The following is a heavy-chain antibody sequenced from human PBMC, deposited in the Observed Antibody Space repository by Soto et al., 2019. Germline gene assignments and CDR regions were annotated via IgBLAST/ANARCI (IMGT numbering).Heavy chain of an antibody. V-gene: IGHV1-46*01. J-gene: IGHJ6*02. CDR3: ARVGAGNRDPSPSSSGMDV. D-gene: IGHD2-15*01. Sequence: GASVKVSCKASGYTFTSYYMHWVRQAPGQGLEWMGIINPSGGSTSYAQKFQGRVTMTRDTSTSTVYMELSSLRSEDTAVYYCARVGAGNRDPSPSSSGMDVWGQGTTVTVSS. CDR2: INPSGGST. CDR1: GYTFTSYY.